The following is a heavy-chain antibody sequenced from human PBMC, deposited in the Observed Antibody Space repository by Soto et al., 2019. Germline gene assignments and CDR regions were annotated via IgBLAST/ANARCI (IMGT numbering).Heavy chain of an antibody. Sequence: WGSLRLSCAACGFTCNSYAMSWVRQAPGKGLEWVSAIYSGGSTYYADSVKGRFTISRDNSKNTLYLQMNSLRAEDTAVYYCARDGDYYYGMDVWGQGTTVTVSS. CDR2: IYSGGST. J-gene: IGHJ6*02. D-gene: IGHD4-17*01. V-gene: IGHV3-53*01. CDR3: ARDGDYYYGMDV. CDR1: GFTCNSYA.